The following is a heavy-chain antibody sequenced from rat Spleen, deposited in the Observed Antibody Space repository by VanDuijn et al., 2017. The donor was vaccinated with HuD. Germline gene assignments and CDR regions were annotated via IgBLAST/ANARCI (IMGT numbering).Heavy chain of an antibody. J-gene: IGHJ3*01. CDR3: ARSEGVHYNLPFAD. D-gene: IGHD1-5*01. V-gene: IGHV3-3*01. Sequence: ELQLQESGPGPVKVSESLSLTCSVTGHSITSSYRWNWIRKFPGNKLEWMGYINSAGTTNYHPSLKSRISITRDTSKNQFFLQVNSVTTEDTATYYCARSEGVHYNLPFADWGQGTLVTVSS. CDR2: INSAGTT. CDR1: GHSITSSYR.